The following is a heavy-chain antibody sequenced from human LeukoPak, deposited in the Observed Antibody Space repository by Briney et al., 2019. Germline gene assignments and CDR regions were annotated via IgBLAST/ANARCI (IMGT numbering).Heavy chain of an antibody. D-gene: IGHD6-13*01. J-gene: IGHJ4*02. V-gene: IGHV3-9*01. CDR2: ISWNSGII. CDR3: AKGTTATGHHSFDY. CDR1: GFTFDDYA. Sequence: PGGSLRLSCAASGFTFDDYAMHWVRQAPGKGLEWVSTISWNSGIIGYADSVKGRFTISRDNAKNSLYLQMNSLRAEDTALYYCAKGTTATGHHSFDYWGQRTLVTASS.